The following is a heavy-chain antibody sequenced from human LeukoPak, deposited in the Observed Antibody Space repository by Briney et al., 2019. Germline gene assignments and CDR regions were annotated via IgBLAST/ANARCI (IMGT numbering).Heavy chain of an antibody. V-gene: IGHV3-30-3*01. CDR3: ARGSFFASGWYVY. D-gene: IGHD6-19*01. J-gene: IGHJ4*02. CDR1: GFTFSSYA. CDR2: ISYDGSNK. Sequence: GGSLRLSCAASGFTFSSYAMHWVRQAPGKGLEWVAVISYDGSNKYYADSVKGRFTISRDNSKNTLYLQMNSLRAEDTAVYYCARGSFFASGWYVYWGQGTLVTVSP.